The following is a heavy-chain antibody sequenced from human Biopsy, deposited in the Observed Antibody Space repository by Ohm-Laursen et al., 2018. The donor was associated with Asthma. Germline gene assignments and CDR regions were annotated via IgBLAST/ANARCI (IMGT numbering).Heavy chain of an antibody. Sequence: TLSLTCIVSPGSINDYYWNWIRQFPGKGLEWIGYVHSTGSTRFNPSLKSRLTISVDTSVDQVSLKLTSVTAADTAVYYCARATSTWSQSGPHYFDHWGQGTLVTVPS. V-gene: IGHV4-59*01. CDR1: PGSINDYY. D-gene: IGHD6-13*01. CDR3: ARATSTWSQSGPHYFDH. CDR2: VHSTGST. J-gene: IGHJ4*02.